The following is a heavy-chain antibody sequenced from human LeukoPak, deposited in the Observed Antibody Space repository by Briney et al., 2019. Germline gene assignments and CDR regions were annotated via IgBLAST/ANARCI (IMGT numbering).Heavy chain of an antibody. CDR1: GGSISRGSYY. J-gene: IGHJ5*02. CDR3: ARGGLELLSWAWWFDP. D-gene: IGHD1-7*01. Sequence: SETLSLTCSVSGGSISRGSYYWNWIRQPAGKGLEWMGRIYNSGSTNYNPSLKSRVTISTDMSKNQFSLKLSSVTAADTAVYYCARGGLELLSWAWWFDPWGQGTLVTVSS. V-gene: IGHV4-61*10. CDR2: IYNSGST.